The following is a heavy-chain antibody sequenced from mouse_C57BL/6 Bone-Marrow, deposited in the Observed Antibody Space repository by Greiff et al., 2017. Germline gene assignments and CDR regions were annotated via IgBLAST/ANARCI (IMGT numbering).Heavy chain of an antibody. CDR1: GFTFSDAW. V-gene: IGHV6-6*01. D-gene: IGHD1-1*02. CDR3: TPMAPYYYAMDY. J-gene: IGHJ4*01. CDR2: IRNKANNHAT. Sequence: EVQLVESGGGLVQPGGSMKLSCAASGFTFSDAWMDWVRQSPEKGLEWVAEIRNKANNHATYYAESVKGRFTISRDDSKSSVYLQMNSLRAEDTGIYYCTPMAPYYYAMDYWGQGTSVTVSS.